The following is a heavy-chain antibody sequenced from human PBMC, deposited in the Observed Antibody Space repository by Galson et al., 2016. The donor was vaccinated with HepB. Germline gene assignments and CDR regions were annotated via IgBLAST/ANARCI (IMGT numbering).Heavy chain of an antibody. CDR3: ARYYDILTGYSSYGMDV. V-gene: IGHV3-23*01. D-gene: IGHD3-9*01. CDR1: GFTFNTYA. Sequence: SLRLSCAASGFTFNTYAMSWVRQAPGKGLEWVSTLSASGGATYYSDSVKGRFTISRDNSKNTLYLQMNSLRAEDTAVYYCARYYDILTGYSSYGMDVWGQGTTVTVSS. CDR2: LSASGGAT. J-gene: IGHJ6*02.